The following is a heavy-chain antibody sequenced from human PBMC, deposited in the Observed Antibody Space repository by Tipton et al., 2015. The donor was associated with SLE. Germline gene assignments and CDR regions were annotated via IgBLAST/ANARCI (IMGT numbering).Heavy chain of an antibody. CDR3: ARARRTTSSHFDY. CDR1: Y. J-gene: IGHJ4*02. CDR2: IYHTGST. D-gene: IGHD1-14*01. V-gene: IGHV4-31*02. Sequence: YMSWVRQAPGKGLEWIGYIYHTGSTYYNPSLESRLTISIDTSKNQFSLRLTSMTPADTALYYCARARRTTSSHFDYWGQGTLVTVSS.